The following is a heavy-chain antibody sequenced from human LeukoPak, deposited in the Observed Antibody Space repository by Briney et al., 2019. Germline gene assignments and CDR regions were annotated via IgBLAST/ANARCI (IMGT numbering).Heavy chain of an antibody. V-gene: IGHV1-69*01. CDR2: IIPIFGTA. D-gene: IGHD4-17*01. CDR3: ASPTTVTAQKYYYYYGMDV. CDR1: GGTFSSYA. J-gene: IGHJ6*02. Sequence: SVKVSCKASGGTFSSYAISWVRQAPGQGLEWMGGIIPIFGTANYAQKFQGRVTITADESTSTAYMELSSLRSEDTAVYYCASPTTVTAQKYYYYYGMDVWGQGTTVTVSS.